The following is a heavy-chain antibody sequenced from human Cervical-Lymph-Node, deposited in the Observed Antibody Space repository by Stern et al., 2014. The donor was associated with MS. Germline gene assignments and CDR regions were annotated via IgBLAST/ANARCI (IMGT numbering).Heavy chain of an antibody. CDR1: GYSFTIYY. V-gene: IGHV5-51*01. CDR3: ARHVQGFDY. CDR2: IYPYDSDP. J-gene: IGHJ4*02. Sequence: VQLVPSGAEVKKPGESLKISCKLSGYSFTIYYIAWVRQMPGKGLEWMGVIYPYDSDPTYSPSFQGQVTISADKSITTAYLQWSSLRASDTAMYYCARHVQGFDYWGQGTLVTVSS.